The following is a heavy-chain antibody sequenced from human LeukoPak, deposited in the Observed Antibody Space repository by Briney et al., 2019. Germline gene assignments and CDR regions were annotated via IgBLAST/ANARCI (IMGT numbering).Heavy chain of an antibody. CDR1: GGSISSYY. Sequence: PSETLSLTCTASGGSISSYYWSWIRQPAGKGLEWIGRIYTSGSTTYNPSLKSRVTMSVDTSKNQFSLKLSSLTAADTAVYYCARVGVGADYFDYWGQGTLVTVSS. D-gene: IGHD1-26*01. J-gene: IGHJ4*02. V-gene: IGHV4-4*07. CDR3: ARVGVGADYFDY. CDR2: IYTSGST.